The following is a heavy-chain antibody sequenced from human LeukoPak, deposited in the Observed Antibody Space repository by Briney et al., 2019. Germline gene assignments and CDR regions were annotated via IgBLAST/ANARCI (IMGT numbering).Heavy chain of an antibody. Sequence: SETLSLTCTASGGSISSYYWSWIRQPPGKGLEWIGYIYYSGSTNYNPSLKSRVTISVDTSKNQFSLKLSSVTAADTAVYYCARVKYYYDSSGYYRIYYFDYWGQGTLVTVSS. CDR3: ARVKYYYDSSGYYRIYYFDY. J-gene: IGHJ4*02. CDR2: IYYSGST. CDR1: GGSISSYY. D-gene: IGHD3-22*01. V-gene: IGHV4-59*01.